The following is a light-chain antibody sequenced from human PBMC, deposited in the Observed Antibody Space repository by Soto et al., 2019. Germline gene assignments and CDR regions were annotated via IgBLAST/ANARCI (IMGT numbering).Light chain of an antibody. CDR3: SSYAGSNNFV. J-gene: IGLJ1*01. Sequence: QSVLTQPPSASGSPGQSVTISCTVTSSDVGGYKYVSWYQQHSGKAPKVIIYEVSKRPSGVPNRFSGSKSGNTAYLTVTGLQAEDEADYYCSSYAGSNNFVFGTGTKVTVL. CDR1: SSDVGGYKY. CDR2: EVS. V-gene: IGLV2-8*01.